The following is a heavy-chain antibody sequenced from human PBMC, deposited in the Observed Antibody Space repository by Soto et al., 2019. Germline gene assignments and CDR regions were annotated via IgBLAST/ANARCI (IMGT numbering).Heavy chain of an antibody. D-gene: IGHD3-10*01. CDR3: AREGVNSGIRPWGDAFDI. V-gene: IGHV1-3*04. CDR1: GYTFTSYV. J-gene: IGHJ3*02. CDR2: ISTGTGNT. Sequence: QVQLVQSGAEVKKPGASVKISCEASGYTFTSYVMHWVRQAPGQRLAWIGWISTGTGNTRSSQKFQDRVTFTGDASASTFYMGLSSLTFEDTAVYYCAREGVNSGIRPWGDAFDIWGQGTMVTVSS.